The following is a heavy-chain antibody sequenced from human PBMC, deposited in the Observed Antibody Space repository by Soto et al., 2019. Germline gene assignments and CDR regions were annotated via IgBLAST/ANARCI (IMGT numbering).Heavy chain of an antibody. CDR3: ARVLVSGYSYGFLDY. J-gene: IGHJ4*02. CDR2: IIPIFGTA. D-gene: IGHD5-18*01. CDR1: GGTFSSYA. V-gene: IGHV1-69*13. Sequence: GASVKVSCKASGGTFSSYAISWVRQAPGQGLEWMGGIIPIFGTANYAQKFQGRVTITADESTSTAYMELSSLRSEDTAVYYCARVLVSGYSYGFLDYWGQGTLVTVSS.